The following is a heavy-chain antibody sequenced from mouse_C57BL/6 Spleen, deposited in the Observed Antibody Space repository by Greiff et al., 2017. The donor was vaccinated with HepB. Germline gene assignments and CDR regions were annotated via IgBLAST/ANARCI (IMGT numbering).Heavy chain of an antibody. CDR3: TGTFDY. CDR1: GYTFTDYE. Sequence: QVQLQQSGAELVRPGASVTLSCKASGYTFTDYEMHWVKQTPVHGLEWIGAIDPETGGTAYNQKFKGKAILTAAKSSSTAYMDLRSLTSEDSAVYYCTGTFDYWGQGTTLTVSS. CDR2: IDPETGGT. V-gene: IGHV1-15*01. J-gene: IGHJ2*01.